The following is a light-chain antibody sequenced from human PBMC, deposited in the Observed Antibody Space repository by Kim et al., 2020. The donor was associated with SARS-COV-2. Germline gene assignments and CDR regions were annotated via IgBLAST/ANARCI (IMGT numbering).Light chain of an antibody. J-gene: IGKJ4*01. CDR1: QSLGSS. CDR2: GAF. V-gene: IGKV3D-15*01. Sequence: EVVMTQSPATLSVFPGERATLSCRASQSLGSSLAWYQQKPGQAPRLLIYGAFTRATDIPATFSGSGSGTEFTVTISSLHSEYFAVYYCHQYESWPLTYGGGKKVDIK. CDR3: HQYESWPLT.